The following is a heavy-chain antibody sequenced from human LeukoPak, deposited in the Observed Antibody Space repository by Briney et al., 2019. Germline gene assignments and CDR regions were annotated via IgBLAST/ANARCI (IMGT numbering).Heavy chain of an antibody. V-gene: IGHV3-23*01. Sequence: PGGSPRLSCSASGXSFSTYAMTWVRQAPGKGLEWVSALSASGGTTYYADSVKGRFTTSRDNLKNTLYLQMNSLRAEDTAVYYCAKLPREYCSSTNCPNWFDTWGQGTLVTVSS. CDR1: GXSFSTYA. D-gene: IGHD2-2*01. J-gene: IGHJ5*02. CDR3: AKLPREYCSSTNCPNWFDT. CDR2: LSASGGTT.